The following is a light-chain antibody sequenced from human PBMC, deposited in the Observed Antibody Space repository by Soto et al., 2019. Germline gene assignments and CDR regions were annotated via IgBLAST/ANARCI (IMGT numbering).Light chain of an antibody. Sequence: QSVLTQPASVSGSPGQSITISCTGTSSDFGSYNAVSWYQQYPGKTPKILIYEVNKRPSGVSNRFSGSKSGNTASLTISGLQAEDEADYYCCSYAGSSTLVFGGGTKVTVL. CDR2: EVN. J-gene: IGLJ2*01. V-gene: IGLV2-23*02. CDR1: SSDFGSYNA. CDR3: CSYAGSSTLV.